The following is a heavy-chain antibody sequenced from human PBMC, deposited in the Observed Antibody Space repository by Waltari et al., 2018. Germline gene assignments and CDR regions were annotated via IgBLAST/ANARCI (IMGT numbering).Heavy chain of an antibody. D-gene: IGHD2-21*01. Sequence: QVQLVQSGAEVKKPGSSVKVSGKASGGTFSSYAISWVRQAPGQGLEWMGGIIPILGIANYAQKFQGRVTITADESTSTAYMELSSLRSEDTAVYYCARDFKMWWEDDYYYYYMDVWGKGTTVTVSS. CDR2: IIPILGIA. J-gene: IGHJ6*03. V-gene: IGHV1-69*04. CDR1: GGTFSSYA. CDR3: ARDFKMWWEDDYYYYYMDV.